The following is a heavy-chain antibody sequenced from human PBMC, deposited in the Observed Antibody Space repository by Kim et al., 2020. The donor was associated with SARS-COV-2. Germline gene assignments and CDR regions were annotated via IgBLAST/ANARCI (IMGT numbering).Heavy chain of an antibody. CDR2: IKQDGSEK. D-gene: IGHD6-19*01. J-gene: IGHJ6*03. Sequence: GGSLRLSCAASGFTFSSYWMSWVRQAPGKGLEWVANIKQDGSEKYYVDSVKGRFTISRDNAKNSLYLQMNSLRAEDTAVYYCARYSSSSTYSSGWFYYYYYMDVWGNGTTVTVSS. V-gene: IGHV3-7*01. CDR1: GFTFSSYW. CDR3: ARYSSSSTYSSGWFYYYYYMDV.